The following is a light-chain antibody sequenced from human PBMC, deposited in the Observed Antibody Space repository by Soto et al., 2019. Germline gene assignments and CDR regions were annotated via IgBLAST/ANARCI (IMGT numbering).Light chain of an antibody. CDR3: QQYDITPPNT. Sequence: EIVLTQSPGTLSLSPGEGATLSCRASQIVRSTYLAWFQQKPGQAPRLLIYGASTRATGIPDRFSGSGSGTDFTLTISGLEPKDFALYYCQQYDITPPNTFSGGTKVDIK. CDR2: GAS. CDR1: QIVRSTY. V-gene: IGKV3-20*01. J-gene: IGKJ4*01.